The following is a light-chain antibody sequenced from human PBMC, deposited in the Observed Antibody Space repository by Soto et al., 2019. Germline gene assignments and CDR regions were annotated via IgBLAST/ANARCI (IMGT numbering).Light chain of an antibody. V-gene: IGKV3-20*01. CDR1: QSVSSNS. J-gene: IGKJ1*01. CDR3: QQYATSPRR. CDR2: GAS. Sequence: DIVLTQSPGTVSLSPGERATLSCRASQSVSSNSLAWYQQKPGQAPRLLMYGASNRATGIPDRFSGSGSGPDFTLTISRLEAEDVAVYYCQQYATSPRRFGQGAKVEVK.